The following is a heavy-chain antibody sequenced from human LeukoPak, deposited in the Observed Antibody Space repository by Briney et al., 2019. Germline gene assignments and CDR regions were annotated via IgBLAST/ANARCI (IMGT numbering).Heavy chain of an antibody. J-gene: IGHJ4*02. Sequence: ASVKVSCKASGYTFTGYYMHWVRQAPGQGLEWMGWINPNSGVANYAQNFQGRVTMTWDTSISTAYMELSRLRSDDTAVYYCARVAYCGGGCYYYFGYWGQGTLVTVSS. CDR2: INPNSGVA. V-gene: IGHV1-2*02. CDR3: ARVAYCGGGCYYYFGY. D-gene: IGHD2-21*02. CDR1: GYTFTGYY.